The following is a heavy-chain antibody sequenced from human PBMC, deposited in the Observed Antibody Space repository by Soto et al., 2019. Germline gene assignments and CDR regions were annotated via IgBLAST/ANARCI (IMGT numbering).Heavy chain of an antibody. CDR3: ATDRLGGDYYDSIGYS. Sequence: ASVKVSCKVSGYTLTELSMHWVRQAPGKGLEWMGGFDPEDGETIYAQKFQGRVTMTEDTSTDTAYMELSSLRSEDTAVYCCATDRLGGDYYDSIGYSWGQVTLVTVSS. V-gene: IGHV1-24*01. CDR1: GYTLTELS. D-gene: IGHD3-22*01. CDR2: FDPEDGET. J-gene: IGHJ5*02.